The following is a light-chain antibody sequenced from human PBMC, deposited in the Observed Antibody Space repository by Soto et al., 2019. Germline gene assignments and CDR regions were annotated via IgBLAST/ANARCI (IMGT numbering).Light chain of an antibody. CDR1: SSDVGGYNY. Sequence: QSALTQPASVSGSPGQSITISCTGTSSDVGGYNYVSWYQQHPGNAPKLLIYEVTNRPSGVSNRFSGSKSGNTASLTISGLQAEDEADYYCTSYTSSITWVFGGGTKVTVL. CDR2: EVT. CDR3: TSYTSSITWV. J-gene: IGLJ3*02. V-gene: IGLV2-14*01.